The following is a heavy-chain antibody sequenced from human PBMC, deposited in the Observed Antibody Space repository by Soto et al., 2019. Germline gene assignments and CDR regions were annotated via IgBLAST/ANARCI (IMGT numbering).Heavy chain of an antibody. V-gene: IGHV1-69*13. CDR1: GGTFSSYA. Sequence: SVKVSCKASGGTFSSYAISWVRQAPGQGLEWMGGIIPIFGTANYAQKFQGRVTITADESTSTAYMELSSLRSEDTAVYYCARSKNYCSSTSCYTGYYYYGMDVWGQGTTVTVSS. D-gene: IGHD2-2*02. J-gene: IGHJ6*02. CDR3: ARSKNYCSSTSCYTGYYYYGMDV. CDR2: IIPIFGTA.